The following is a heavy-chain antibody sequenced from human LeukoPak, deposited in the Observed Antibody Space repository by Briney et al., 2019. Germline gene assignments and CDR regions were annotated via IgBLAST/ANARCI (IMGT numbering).Heavy chain of an antibody. CDR3: ARDLMGLWFGGPDY. Sequence: NPGGSLRLSCAASGFTFSSYSMNWVRKAPGKGLEWVSSISSSSSYIYYADSVKGRFTISRDNAKNSLYLQMNSLRAEDTAVYYCARDLMGLWFGGPDYWGQGTLVTVSS. V-gene: IGHV3-21*01. CDR1: GFTFSSYS. D-gene: IGHD3-10*01. J-gene: IGHJ4*02. CDR2: ISSSSSYI.